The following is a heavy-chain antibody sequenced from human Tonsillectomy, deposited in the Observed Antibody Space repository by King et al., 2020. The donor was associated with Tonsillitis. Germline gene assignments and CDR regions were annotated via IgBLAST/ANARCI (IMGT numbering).Heavy chain of an antibody. CDR1: EFSFSSHS. J-gene: IGHJ6*02. CDR3: ARDSNASHYGMDV. D-gene: IGHD4/OR15-4a*01. Sequence: VQLVESGGGLVKPGGSLRLSCVASEFSFSSHSMNWVRQAPGKGLEWVSSISSTSSYMYYADSVKGRFTISRDNARNSLYLHINSLRAEDTAVYYCARDSNASHYGMDVWGQGTTVTVSS. CDR2: ISSTSSYM. V-gene: IGHV3-21*01.